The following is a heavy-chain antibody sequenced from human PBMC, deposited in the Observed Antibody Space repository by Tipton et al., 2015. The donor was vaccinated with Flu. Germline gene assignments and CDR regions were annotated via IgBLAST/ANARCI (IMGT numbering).Heavy chain of an antibody. CDR1: GGSISSYY. CDR3: AKSGSYLEYLQH. D-gene: IGHD1-26*01. CDR2: IYYNGNT. J-gene: IGHJ1*01. Sequence: GSLRLSCTVSGGSISSYYWSWIRQPPGKGLEWIGYIYYNGNTNYNPSLKSRVTISVDTSKNQFSLKVSSVSAADTAVYYCAKSGSYLEYLQHWGQGTLVTVSS. V-gene: IGHV4-59*12.